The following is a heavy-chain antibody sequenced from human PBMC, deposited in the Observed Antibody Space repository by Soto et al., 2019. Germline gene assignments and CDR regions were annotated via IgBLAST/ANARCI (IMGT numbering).Heavy chain of an antibody. J-gene: IGHJ4*02. CDR1: SGSVCGYY. D-gene: IGHD3-3*02. V-gene: IGHV4-59*02. Sequence: GALSVPTKLSSGSVCGYYWRWIRQPRGKGVEGFVYIDYSGSTNYTPSLESRVTLSADTSTNQFSLKLSSVTAEDTAVSYCARYIRDAGTFYFDYWGQGTLVTVSS. CDR3: ARYIRDAGTFYFDY. CDR2: IDYSGST.